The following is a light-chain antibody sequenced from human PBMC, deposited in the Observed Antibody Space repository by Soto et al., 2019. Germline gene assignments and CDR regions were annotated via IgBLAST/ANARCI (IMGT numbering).Light chain of an antibody. CDR2: AAS. Sequence: DIQMTQSPSSLSASVGDRVTVTCRASRGITNYFAWYQQKPGKAPKFLIYAASTLQSGVPSRFSGSGSSTDFTLTISSLHPEDVATYYCQNYHSVPYTFGQGTKLEIK. CDR1: RGITNY. V-gene: IGKV1-27*01. CDR3: QNYHSVPYT. J-gene: IGKJ2*01.